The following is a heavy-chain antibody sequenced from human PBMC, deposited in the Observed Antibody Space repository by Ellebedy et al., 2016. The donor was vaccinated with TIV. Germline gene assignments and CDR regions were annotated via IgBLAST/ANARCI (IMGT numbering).Heavy chain of an antibody. Sequence: GESLKISCAAPGFPFSSFWMSWVRQAPGKGLEWVANIKKNGSEIYYVDSVKGRFTISRDNAKNSLYLQMHSLRADDTAVYYCARYRPSVGTDPFDYWGQGTLVTVSS. CDR3: ARYRPSVGTDPFDY. V-gene: IGHV3-7*03. CDR2: IKKNGSEI. CDR1: GFPFSSFW. J-gene: IGHJ4*02. D-gene: IGHD6-13*01.